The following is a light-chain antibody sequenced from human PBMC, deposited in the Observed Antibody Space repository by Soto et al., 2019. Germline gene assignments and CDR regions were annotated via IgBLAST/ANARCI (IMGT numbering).Light chain of an antibody. CDR3: QKYDSAPT. CDR1: QGISNS. CDR2: GAS. J-gene: IGKJ1*01. Sequence: DIQLTQSPSSLSASVGDRVTITCRARQGISNSLAWYQQKPGKVPKLLIYGASTLQSGVPSRFSGSMSGTDFTLTISSLQPEDVATYYCQKYDSAPTFGPGTTVEI. V-gene: IGKV1-27*01.